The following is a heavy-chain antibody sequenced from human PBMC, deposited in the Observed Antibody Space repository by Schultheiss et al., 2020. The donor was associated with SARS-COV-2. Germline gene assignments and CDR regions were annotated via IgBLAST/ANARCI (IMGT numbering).Heavy chain of an antibody. CDR1: GGSISSGGYY. Sequence: SETLSLTCTVSGGSISSGGYYWSWIRQPPGKGLEWIGSIYYSGSTYYNTSLKSRVTMFVDKSKNQFSLNLSSVTAADTAVYYCAGITMIRGIVVTALGNWGQGILVTVSS. CDR3: AGITMIRGIVVTALGN. V-gene: IGHV4-39*07. CDR2: IYYSGST. D-gene: IGHD3-10*01. J-gene: IGHJ4*02.